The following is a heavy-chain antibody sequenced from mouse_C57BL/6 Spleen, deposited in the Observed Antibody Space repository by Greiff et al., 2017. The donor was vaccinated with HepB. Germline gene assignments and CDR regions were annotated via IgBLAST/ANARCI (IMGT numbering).Heavy chain of an antibody. J-gene: IGHJ3*01. CDR2: ISDGGSYT. V-gene: IGHV5-4*01. CDR3: ARKLFAY. Sequence: DVQLVESGGGLVKPGGSLKLSCAASGFTFSSYAMSWVRQTPEKRLEWVATISDGGSYTYYPDNVKGRFTISRDNAKNNLYLQMSHLKSEDTAMYYCARKLFAYWGQGTLVTVSA. CDR1: GFTFSSYA.